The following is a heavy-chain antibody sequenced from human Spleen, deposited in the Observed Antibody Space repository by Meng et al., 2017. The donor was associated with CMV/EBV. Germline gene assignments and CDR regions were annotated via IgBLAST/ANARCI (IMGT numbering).Heavy chain of an antibody. Sequence: GESLKISCAASGFTFSSRSVNWVRQSPGRGLEWISYIGSGGVTTFYANSVKGRFTISRDNARNSLYLQMNSLGPEDTAVYYCARDWRYYFDSWGQGTLVTVSS. CDR2: IGSGGVTT. J-gene: IGHJ4*02. CDR1: GFTFSSRS. V-gene: IGHV3-48*04. CDR3: ARDWRYYFDS.